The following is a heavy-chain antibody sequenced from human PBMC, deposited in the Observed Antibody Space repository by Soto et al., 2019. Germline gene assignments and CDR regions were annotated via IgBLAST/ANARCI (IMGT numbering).Heavy chain of an antibody. V-gene: IGHV1-58*01. CDR3: AAVGASARIFDY. CDR1: GFTFTSSA. Sequence: SVKVSCKASGFTFTSSAVQWVRQARGQRLEWIGWIVVGSGNTNYAQKFQERVTITRDMSTSTAYMELSSLRSEDTAVYYCAAVGASARIFDYWGQGTLVTVPQ. CDR2: IVVGSGNT. J-gene: IGHJ4*02. D-gene: IGHD1-26*01.